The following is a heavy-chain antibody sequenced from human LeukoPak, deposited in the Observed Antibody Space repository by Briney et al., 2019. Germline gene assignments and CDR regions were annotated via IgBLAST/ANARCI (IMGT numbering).Heavy chain of an antibody. CDR2: ISYSGST. CDR3: AKGKAGHYHSVTDEYYYYMDV. V-gene: IGHV4-34*01. Sequence: PSETLSLTCVVDGGYFSGFYWTTIRQAPGKGLEWIGEISYSGSTKYNPSPKSRVTIEVDTPKKQISLNLSSLTAADTAVYYCAKGKAGHYHSVTDEYYYYMDVWGKGTTVIVSS. J-gene: IGHJ6*03. D-gene: IGHD3-9*01. CDR1: GGYFSGFY.